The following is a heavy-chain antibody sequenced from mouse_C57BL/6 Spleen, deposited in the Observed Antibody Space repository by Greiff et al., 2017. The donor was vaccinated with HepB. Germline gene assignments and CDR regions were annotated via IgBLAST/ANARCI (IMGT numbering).Heavy chain of an antibody. CDR1: GYSITSGYY. D-gene: IGHD1-1*01. V-gene: IGHV3-6*01. J-gene: IGHJ2*01. CDR3: ARDPSITTVVANYFDY. CDR2: ISYDGSN. Sequence: EVKLQESGPGLVKPSQSLSLTCSVTGYSITSGYYWNWIRQFPGNKLEWMGYISYDGSNNYNPSLKNRISITRDTSKNQFFLKLNSVTTEDTATYYCARDPSITTVVANYFDYWGQGTTLTVSS.